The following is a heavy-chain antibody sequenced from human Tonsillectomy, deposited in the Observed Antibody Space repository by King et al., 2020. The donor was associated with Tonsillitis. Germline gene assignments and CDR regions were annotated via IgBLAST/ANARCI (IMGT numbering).Heavy chain of an antibody. J-gene: IGHJ5*02. CDR3: ARLSIAAAAIDWFDP. CDR1: GYTFTAYG. D-gene: IGHD6-13*01. V-gene: IGHV1-18*01. Sequence: QLVQSGAEVKKPGASVKVSCKTSGYTFTAYGISWVRQAPGQGLEWMGWISPYNGNTNYAQKLQGRVTMTTDTSTSTAYMELRRLRSDDTAVYYCARLSIAAAAIDWFDPWGQGPLVTVSS. CDR2: ISPYNGNT.